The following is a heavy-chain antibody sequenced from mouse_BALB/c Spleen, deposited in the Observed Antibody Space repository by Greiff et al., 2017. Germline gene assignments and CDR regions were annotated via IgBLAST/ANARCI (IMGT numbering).Heavy chain of an antibody. J-gene: IGHJ4*01. V-gene: IGHV2-5*01. CDR2: IWRGGST. CDR1: GFSLTSYG. CDR3: AKKKGGNDLYAMDY. D-gene: IGHD2-2*01. Sequence: VKLKESGPGLVQPSQSLSITCTVSGFSLTSYGVHWVRQSPGKGLEWLGVIWRGGSTDYNAAFMSRLSITKDNSKSQVFFKMNSLQADDTAIYYCAKKKGGNDLYAMDYWGQGTSVTVSS.